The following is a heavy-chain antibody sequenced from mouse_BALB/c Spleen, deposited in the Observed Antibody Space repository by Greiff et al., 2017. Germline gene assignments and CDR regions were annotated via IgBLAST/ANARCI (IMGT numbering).Heavy chain of an antibody. Sequence: EVKVVESGPSLVKPSQTLSLTCSVTGDSITSGYWNWIRKFPGNKLEYMGYISYSGSTYYNPSLKSRISITRDTSKNQYYLQLNSVTTEDTATYYCARDSLLRGRAYWGQGTLVTVSA. J-gene: IGHJ3*01. CDR2: ISYSGST. D-gene: IGHD1-2*01. CDR1: GDSITSGY. V-gene: IGHV3-8*02. CDR3: ARDSLLRGRAY.